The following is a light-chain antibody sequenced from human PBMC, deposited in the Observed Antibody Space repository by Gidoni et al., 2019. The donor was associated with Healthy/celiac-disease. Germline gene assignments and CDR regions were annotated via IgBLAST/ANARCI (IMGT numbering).Light chain of an antibody. CDR2: QDS. Sequence: SYERTQPPSVSVAPGQTASITCSGDTWGDKYACWYQQKPGQSPMLVIYQDSKRPSGIPERFSGSNSGNTATLTISGTQAMDEADYYCQAWDSSTAVFGGGTKLTVL. J-gene: IGLJ2*01. CDR3: QAWDSSTAV. V-gene: IGLV3-1*01. CDR1: TWGDKY.